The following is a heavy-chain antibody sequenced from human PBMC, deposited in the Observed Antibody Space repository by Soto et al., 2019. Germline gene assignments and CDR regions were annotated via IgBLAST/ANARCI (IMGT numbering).Heavy chain of an antibody. CDR1: GFTFSDYA. CDR2: SSGSGDKT. Sequence: GGSLRLSCAASGFTFSDYAMSWVRQAPGKGLEWVSGSSGSGDKTYYTDSVKGRFTVSRDKSKNTLYLQMNSLRAEDTAVYFCAKEKNGYCSGDTCYHYFDFWAQGTLVTVSS. CDR3: AKEKNGYCSGDTCYHYFDF. V-gene: IGHV3-23*01. D-gene: IGHD2-15*01. J-gene: IGHJ4*02.